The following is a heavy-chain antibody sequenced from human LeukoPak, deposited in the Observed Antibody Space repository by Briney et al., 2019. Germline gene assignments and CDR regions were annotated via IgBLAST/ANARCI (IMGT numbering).Heavy chain of an antibody. D-gene: IGHD3-22*01. CDR2: ISYDAINK. Sequence: GGSLRLSFAASGFTFSNYVMHWVRQGPGKGLQWVSFISYDAINKYYSDSVKGRFTVSRDNSKNMLYLQLDSLRAEDTAVYFCASSPYFYESSGYYDIDGIDIWGQGTMVTVAS. CDR3: ASSPYFYESSGYYDIDGIDI. J-gene: IGHJ3*02. V-gene: IGHV3-30-3*01. CDR1: GFTFSNYV.